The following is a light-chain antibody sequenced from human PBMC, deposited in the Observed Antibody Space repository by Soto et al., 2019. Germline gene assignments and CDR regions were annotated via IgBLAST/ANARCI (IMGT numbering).Light chain of an antibody. CDR2: EVI. V-gene: IGLV2-8*01. CDR3: SSYAGSNGVV. J-gene: IGLJ3*02. Sequence: QSALTQPPSASGSPGQSVTISCAGTSSDVGDYDYVSWYQLHPGKAPKLLIYEVIKRPSGVPDRFSGSKTGNTASLIVSGLQAEDEADYYCSSYAGSNGVVFGGGTKLTVL. CDR1: SSDVGDYDY.